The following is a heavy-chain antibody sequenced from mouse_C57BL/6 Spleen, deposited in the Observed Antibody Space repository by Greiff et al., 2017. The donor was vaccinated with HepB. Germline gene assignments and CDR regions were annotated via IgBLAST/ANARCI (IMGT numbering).Heavy chain of an antibody. CDR1: GFTFSSYA. CDR2: ISSGGDYI. V-gene: IGHV5-9-1*02. D-gene: IGHD1-1*01. CDR3: TRDGGSSYGAMDY. J-gene: IGHJ4*01. Sequence: EVMLVESGAGLVKPGGSLKLSCAASGFTFSSYAMSWVRQTPEKRLEWVAYISSGGDYIYYADTVKGRFTISRDNARNTLYLQMSSLKSEDTAMYYCTRDGGSSYGAMDYWGQGTSVTVSS.